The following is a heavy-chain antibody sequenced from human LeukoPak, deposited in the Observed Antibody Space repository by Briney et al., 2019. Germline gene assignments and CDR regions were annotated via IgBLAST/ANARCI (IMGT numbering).Heavy chain of an antibody. D-gene: IGHD3-22*01. CDR2: ISGSGGST. CDR1: GFTFSSYA. V-gene: IGHV3-23*01. Sequence: PGGSLRLSCAASGFTFSSYAMSWVRQAPGKGLEWVSAISGSGGSTYYADSVKGRFTISRDNSKNTLYLQMNSLRAEDTAVYYCARLKYYYDSSGYSPWGQGTLVTVSS. J-gene: IGHJ5*02. CDR3: ARLKYYYDSSGYSP.